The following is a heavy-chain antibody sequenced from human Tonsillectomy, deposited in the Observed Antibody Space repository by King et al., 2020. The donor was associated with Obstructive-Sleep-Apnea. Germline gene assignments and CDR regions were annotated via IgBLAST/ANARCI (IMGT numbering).Heavy chain of an antibody. CDR2: IYAGGNT. CDR1: GFTVSSHY. Sequence: VQLVESGGALVQPGGSLRLSCAASGFTVSSHYMSWVRQAPGKGLEWFSVIYAGGNTYYADSVKGRFTISRHSSKNTLYLQMNSLRAEDTAVYYCARDLDIRGQGTLVTVSS. J-gene: IGHJ4*02. V-gene: IGHV3-53*04. D-gene: IGHD2-2*03. CDR3: ARDLDI.